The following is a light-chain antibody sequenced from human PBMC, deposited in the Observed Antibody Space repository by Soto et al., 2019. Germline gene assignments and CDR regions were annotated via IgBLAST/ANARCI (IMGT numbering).Light chain of an antibody. CDR3: CSYVGSSTSYV. Sequence: QSAMTQPDSVSGSPGQSITISCTQTSGDVGNYNLVSWYQQHPGKPPKLMNYALNKWPSGVSNRFSGSKSANTASLTLSGLQVEDEADYYCCSYVGSSTSYVFGTGTKVTVL. V-gene: IGLV2-23*02. CDR2: ALN. CDR1: SGDVGNYNL. J-gene: IGLJ1*01.